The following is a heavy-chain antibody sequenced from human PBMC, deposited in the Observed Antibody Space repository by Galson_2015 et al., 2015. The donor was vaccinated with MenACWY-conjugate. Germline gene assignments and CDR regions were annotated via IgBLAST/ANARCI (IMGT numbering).Heavy chain of an antibody. J-gene: IGHJ4*02. V-gene: IGHV2-26*01. D-gene: IGHD3-10*01. CDR1: GFSLSNARVG. CDR2: IFSNDEK. Sequence: PALVKPTQTLTLTCTVSGFSLSNARVGVSWVRQPPGKALEWLAHIFSNDEKSYNTSLKSRLTIPKDTSKNQGVLPMTNLDPVDTTTYYCARIPGIYGSGSHTFDYWGQGTLVTVSS. CDR3: ARIPGIYGSGSHTFDY.